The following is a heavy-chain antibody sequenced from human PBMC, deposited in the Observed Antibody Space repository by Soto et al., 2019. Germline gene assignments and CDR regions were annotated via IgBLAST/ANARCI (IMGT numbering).Heavy chain of an antibody. Sequence: VESLKISCKGSGYSFTSYWIGRVRQMPGKVLEWMGIIYPGDSDTRYSPSFQGQLTISAEKSISPSYLQWSRLKASDTPGYYWGGGGILTGRDRGDFDSCGKGRMVAVAS. CDR1: GYSFTSYW. CDR2: IYPGDSDT. CDR3: GGGGILTGRDRGDFDS. V-gene: IGHV5-51*01. D-gene: IGHD3-9*01. J-gene: IGHJ3*02.